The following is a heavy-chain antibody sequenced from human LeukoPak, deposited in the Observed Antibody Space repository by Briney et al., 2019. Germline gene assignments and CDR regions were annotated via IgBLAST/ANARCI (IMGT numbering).Heavy chain of an antibody. D-gene: IGHD2-2*01. V-gene: IGHV3-15*01. J-gene: IGHJ4*02. CDR2: IKSKTDGETT. CDR3: TIVGYCSSTSCSVHYL. Sequence: GGSLRLPCAASGFTFSVAWMSWVRQAPGKGLEWVGRIKSKTDGETTDYAAPVKGRFTISRDDSKTTLYLQMNSLKTDDTAVYYCTIVGYCSSTSCSVHYLWGQGTLVTVSS. CDR1: GFTFSVAW.